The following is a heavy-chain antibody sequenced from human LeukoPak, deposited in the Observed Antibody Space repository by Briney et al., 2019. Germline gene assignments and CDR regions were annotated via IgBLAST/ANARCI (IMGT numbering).Heavy chain of an antibody. J-gene: IGHJ3*02. CDR2: IYSGGST. D-gene: IGHD2-15*01. Sequence: GGSLRLSCAASGFTVSSNYMSWVRQAPGKGLEWVSVIYSGGSTYYADSVKGRFTISRDNSKNTLYLQMNSLRAEDTAVYYCARDSPYCSGGSCYAFDIWGQGTMDTVSS. CDR3: ARDSPYCSGGSCYAFDI. V-gene: IGHV3-53*01. CDR1: GFTVSSNY.